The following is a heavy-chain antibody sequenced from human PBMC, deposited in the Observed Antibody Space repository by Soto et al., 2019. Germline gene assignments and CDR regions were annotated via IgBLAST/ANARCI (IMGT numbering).Heavy chain of an antibody. V-gene: IGHV3-48*02. CDR3: ARCRGYSYGYGDY. J-gene: IGHJ4*02. Sequence: PGGSLRLSCAASGFTFSSYSMNWVRQAPGKGLEWVSYISSSSNTIDYADSVKGRFTISRDNAKNSLYLQMNSLRDEDMAVYYCARCRGYSYGYGDYWGQGTLVTVSS. D-gene: IGHD5-18*01. CDR2: ISSSSNTI. CDR1: GFTFSSYS.